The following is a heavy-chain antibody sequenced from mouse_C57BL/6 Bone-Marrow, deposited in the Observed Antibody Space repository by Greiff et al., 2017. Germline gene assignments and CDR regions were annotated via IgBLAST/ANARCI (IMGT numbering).Heavy chain of an antibody. J-gene: IGHJ2*01. CDR2: IYPGSGST. D-gene: IGHD2-4*01. V-gene: IGHV1-55*01. CDR3: ARGGLRREYYFDY. CDR1: GYTFTSYW. Sequence: QVQLQQPGAELVKPGASVKMSCKASGYTFTSYWITWVKQRPGQGLEWIGDIYPGSGSTNYNEKFKSKATLTVDKSSSTAYMQLSSLTSEDSAVYYCARGGLRREYYFDYWGQGTTLTVSS.